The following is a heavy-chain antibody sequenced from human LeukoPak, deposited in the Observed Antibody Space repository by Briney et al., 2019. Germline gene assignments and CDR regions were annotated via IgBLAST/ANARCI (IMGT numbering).Heavy chain of an antibody. V-gene: IGHV4-4*07. D-gene: IGHD2-15*01. J-gene: IGHJ4*02. CDR2: IYTSGST. Sequence: SETLSLTCTVSGGSISSYYWSWIWQPAGKGLEWIGRIYTSGSTNYNPSLKSRVTMSVDTSKNQFSLKLSSVTAADTAVYYCARAPYCSGGSCYYFDYWGQGTLVTVSS. CDR1: GGSISSYY. CDR3: ARAPYCSGGSCYYFDY.